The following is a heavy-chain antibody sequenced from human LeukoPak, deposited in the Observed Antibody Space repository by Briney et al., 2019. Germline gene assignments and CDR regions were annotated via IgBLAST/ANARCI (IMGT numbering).Heavy chain of an antibody. V-gene: IGHV3-7*01. Sequence: PGGSLRLSCAASGFTFSIYWMSWVRLAPGKGLEWVANIKQDGREKYYVDSVKGRFTISRDNAKNSLYLQMNSLRAEDTAVYYCARGFRGWYAEGFDYWGQGTVVTVSS. J-gene: IGHJ4*02. CDR3: ARGFRGWYAEGFDY. D-gene: IGHD6-19*01. CDR1: GFTFSIYW. CDR2: IKQDGREK.